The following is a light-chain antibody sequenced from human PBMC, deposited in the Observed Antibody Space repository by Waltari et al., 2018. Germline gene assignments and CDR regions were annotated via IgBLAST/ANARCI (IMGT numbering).Light chain of an antibody. CDR1: SLRSYY. CDR2: GKN. J-gene: IGLJ2*01. Sequence: SELTQDPAVSVALGQTVRITCQGDSLRSYYASWYQKKPGQAPVLVIYGKNNRPSGIPDRFSGSSSGNTASLTITGAQAEDEADYYCNSRDSSGNHVVFGGGTKLTVL. CDR3: NSRDSSGNHVV. V-gene: IGLV3-19*01.